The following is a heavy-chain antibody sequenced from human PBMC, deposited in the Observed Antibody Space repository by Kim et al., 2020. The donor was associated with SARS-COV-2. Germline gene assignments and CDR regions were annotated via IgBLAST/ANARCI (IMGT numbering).Heavy chain of an antibody. Sequence: GGSLRLSCAASGFTFSSYWMHWVRQAPGKGLVWVSRINSDGSSTSYADSVKGRFTISRDNAKNTLYLQMNSLRAEDTAVYYCARGRGGWYVEYFDYWGQGTLVTVSS. V-gene: IGHV3-74*01. CDR1: GFTFSSYW. J-gene: IGHJ4*02. CDR3: ARGRGGWYVEYFDY. CDR2: INSDGSST. D-gene: IGHD6-19*01.